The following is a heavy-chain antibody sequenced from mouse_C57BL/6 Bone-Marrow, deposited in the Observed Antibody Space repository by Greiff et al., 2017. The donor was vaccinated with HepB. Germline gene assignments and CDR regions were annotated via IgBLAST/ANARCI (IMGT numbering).Heavy chain of an antibody. V-gene: IGHV5-4*01. CDR3: ARDWWGDY. CDR1: GFTFSSYA. Sequence: EVKVVESGGGLVKPGGSLKLSCAASGFTFSSYAMSWVRQTPEKRLEWVATISDGGSYTYYPDNVKGRFTISRDKAKNNLYLQMSHLKSEDTAMYYCARDWWGDYWGQGTTLTVSS. J-gene: IGHJ2*01. CDR2: ISDGGSYT. D-gene: IGHD1-1*02.